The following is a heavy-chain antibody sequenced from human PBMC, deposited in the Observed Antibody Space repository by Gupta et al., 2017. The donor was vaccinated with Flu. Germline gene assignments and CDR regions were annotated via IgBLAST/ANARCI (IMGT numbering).Heavy chain of an antibody. D-gene: IGHD6-13*01. CDR3: VKEGSLAAAKYYFDS. Sequence: QVQLVESGGGVVQPGRSLRLSCAASAFTFSSYAMHWVRQSPDKGLEWVAVIATDGRDKHYVDSVRGRFTITRDNSKNTLYLQMNSLMSEDTAVYYCVKEGSLAAAKYYFDSWGQGTLVTVSS. J-gene: IGHJ4*02. CDR1: AFTFSSYA. V-gene: IGHV3-30*18. CDR2: IATDGRDK.